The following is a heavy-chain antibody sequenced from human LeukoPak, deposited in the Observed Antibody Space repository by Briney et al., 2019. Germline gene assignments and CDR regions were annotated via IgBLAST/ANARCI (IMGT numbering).Heavy chain of an antibody. J-gene: IGHJ3*02. CDR1: GFTFSSYA. V-gene: IGHV3-64D*06. CDR2: ISTNGGTT. Sequence: SGGSLRLSCSASGFTFSSYAMRWVRQAPGKGLEYVSGISTNGGTTYYADSVKGRFTISRDNSKNTLYLQMSSLRAEDTAVYYCVKDQAMSDEWSRWVTTVTTGAFDIWGQGTMVTVSS. CDR3: VKDQAMSDEWSRWVTTVTTGAFDI. D-gene: IGHD4-17*01.